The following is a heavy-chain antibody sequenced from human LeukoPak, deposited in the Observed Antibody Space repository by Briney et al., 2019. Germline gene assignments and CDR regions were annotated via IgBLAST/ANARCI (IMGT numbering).Heavy chain of an antibody. CDR3: ARTNRSIAATDAFDI. Sequence: PSETLSLTCTVSGGSISSGGYYWSWIRQHPGQGLEWIVYIYYSGSTYYNPSLKSRVTISVDTSKNQISLKLSSVTAADTAVYYCARTNRSIAATDAFDIWGQGTMVTVSS. CDR2: IYYSGST. J-gene: IGHJ3*02. V-gene: IGHV4-31*03. D-gene: IGHD6-6*01. CDR1: GGSISSGGYY.